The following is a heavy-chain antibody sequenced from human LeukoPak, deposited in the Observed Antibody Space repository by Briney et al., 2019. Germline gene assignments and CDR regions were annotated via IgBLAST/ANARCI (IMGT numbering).Heavy chain of an antibody. CDR3: ARADGSGSFYGMDV. J-gene: IGHJ6*02. CDR2: INSNSGGT. Sequence: GGSPRLSCAASGFSFSNYGMHWVRQAPGQGLEWMGWINSNSGGTNYAQKFQGRVTMTRDTSISTAYMELSRLRSDDTAVYYCARADGSGSFYGMDVWGQGTTVTVSS. CDR1: GFSFSNYG. D-gene: IGHD3-10*01. V-gene: IGHV1-2*02.